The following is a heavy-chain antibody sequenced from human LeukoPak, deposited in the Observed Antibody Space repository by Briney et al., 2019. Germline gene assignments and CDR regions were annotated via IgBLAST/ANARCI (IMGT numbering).Heavy chain of an antibody. J-gene: IGHJ4*02. D-gene: IGHD3-10*01. CDR2: IKQDGSEK. V-gene: IGHV3-7*01. CDR3: ARGVWFGDQNGDYYFDY. CDR1: GFTFSSYW. Sequence: SGGSLTLSCAASGFTFSSYWMSWVRQAPGKGLEWVANIKQDGSEKYYVDSVKGRFTISRDNAKNSLYLQMNSLRAEDTAVYYCARGVWFGDQNGDYYFDYWGQGTLVTVSS.